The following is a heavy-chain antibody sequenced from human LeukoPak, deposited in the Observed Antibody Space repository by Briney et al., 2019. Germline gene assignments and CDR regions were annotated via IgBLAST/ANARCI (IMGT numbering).Heavy chain of an antibody. Sequence: GGSLRLSCEASGLTFSNHWMTWVRQAPGKGLEWVANIKQDGSEKSYVDSVKGRFTISRDNAKNTLYLQMNSLRAEDTAVYYCARGLVHDTSGYYSDYWGQGTLLTVSS. CDR1: GLTFSNHW. CDR2: IKQDGSEK. D-gene: IGHD3-22*01. V-gene: IGHV3-7*01. CDR3: ARGLVHDTSGYYSDY. J-gene: IGHJ4*02.